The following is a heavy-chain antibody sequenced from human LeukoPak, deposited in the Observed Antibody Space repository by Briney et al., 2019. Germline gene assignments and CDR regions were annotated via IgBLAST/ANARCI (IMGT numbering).Heavy chain of an antibody. D-gene: IGHD5-12*01. J-gene: IGHJ4*02. CDR1: GFTFSSYS. Sequence: GGSLRLSCAASGFTFSSYSMNWVRQAPGKGLEWVSSISSSSSYIYYADSVKGRFTISRDNAKNTLYLQMNSLRAEDTAVYYCAREVIVATTYYFDYWGQGTLVTVSS. CDR3: AREVIVATTYYFDY. CDR2: ISSSSSYI. V-gene: IGHV3-21*01.